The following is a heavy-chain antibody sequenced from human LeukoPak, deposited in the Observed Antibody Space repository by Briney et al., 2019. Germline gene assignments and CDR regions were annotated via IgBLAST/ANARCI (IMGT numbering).Heavy chain of an antibody. J-gene: IGHJ4*02. CDR1: GDSIGSSNW. D-gene: IGHD3-10*01. CDR2: IYHSGST. Sequence: PSETLSLTCAVSGDSIGSSNWWSWVRQPPGKGLEWIGEIYHSGSTNYNPSLKSRVSISVDTSKNQFSLKLSSVTAADTAVYYCASIPIADYYGSGSYYSFDYWGQGTLVTVSS. V-gene: IGHV4-4*02. CDR3: ASIPIADYYGSGSYYSFDY.